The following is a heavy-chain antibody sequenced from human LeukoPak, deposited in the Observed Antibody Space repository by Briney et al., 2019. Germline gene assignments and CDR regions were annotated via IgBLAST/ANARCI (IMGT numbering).Heavy chain of an antibody. CDR1: GHRLSDLS. Sequence: ASVKVSCRVSGHRLSDLSMHWVRLAPGKGREWMGGFDPEDGETIYAQKFQGRLTMTEDISTDTAYMNLSSLTSEDTAVYYCASRGGHRRFGPWGQGTLVTVSS. V-gene: IGHV1-24*01. J-gene: IGHJ5*02. D-gene: IGHD3-16*01. CDR3: ASRGGHRRFGP. CDR2: FDPEDGET.